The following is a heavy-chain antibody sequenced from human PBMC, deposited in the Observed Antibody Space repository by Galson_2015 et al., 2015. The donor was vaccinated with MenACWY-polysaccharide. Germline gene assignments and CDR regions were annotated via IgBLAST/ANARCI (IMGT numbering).Heavy chain of an antibody. Sequence: ETLSLTCAVSGGSFTNYYWAWIRQTAEKGLEWLGEVNHSGKTNYNPSLRRRLTISVETSQNHFFLQLTSVTAADTATYYCARAWSSGYYSDYWGQGIPVTISS. CDR1: GGSFTNYY. V-gene: IGHV4-34*01. D-gene: IGHD3-22*01. CDR3: ARAWSSGYYSDY. J-gene: IGHJ4*02. CDR2: VNHSGKT.